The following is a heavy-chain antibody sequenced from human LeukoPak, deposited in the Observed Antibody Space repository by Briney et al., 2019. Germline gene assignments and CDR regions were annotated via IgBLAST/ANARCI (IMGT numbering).Heavy chain of an antibody. J-gene: IGHJ4*02. CDR3: EAGRAWTIDY. CDR2: ITGSGGAT. V-gene: IGHV3-23*01. Sequence: GGSLRLSCAASGFTFSGYAMTWVRQAPGKGLDSVSSITGSGGATHYAASVKGRFTISRDSSKNTLYLQMNILRADDTAVYYCEAGRAWTIDYWGQGTLVTVSS. D-gene: IGHD1-1*01. CDR1: GFTFSGYA.